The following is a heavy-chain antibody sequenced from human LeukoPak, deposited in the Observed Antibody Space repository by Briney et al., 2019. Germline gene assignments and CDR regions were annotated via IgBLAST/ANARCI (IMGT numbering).Heavy chain of an antibody. CDR3: SEPGSSRSIAGRRPTKHYFEY. D-gene: IGHD6-6*01. V-gene: IGHV3-23*01. J-gene: IGHJ4*02. Sequence: PGGSLSLSCAASGVTFSSDAISSVREAPGPGLEWGSAIGGSGGSTYYADSVTGRFAISRHNSKNTLCLPMNSLRSQHPAGYYCSEPGSSRSIAGRRPTKHYFEYWGQGTLVTVSS. CDR2: IGGSGGST. CDR1: GVTFSSDA.